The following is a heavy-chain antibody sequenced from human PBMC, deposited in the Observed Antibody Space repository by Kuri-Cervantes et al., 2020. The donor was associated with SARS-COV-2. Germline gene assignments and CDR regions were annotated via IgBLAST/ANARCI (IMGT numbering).Heavy chain of an antibody. CDR2: NNPNSGGT. V-gene: IGHV1-2*04. D-gene: IGHD3-10*01. J-gene: IGHJ6*02. Sequence: SEKVSCKASGYTFTGYYIHWVRQAPGQGLEWMGWNNPNSGGTNYAQKFQGWVTMTRDTSINTAYMELSRLRSDDTAVYYCARARVRGLITAYYYYGMYVWGQGATVTVSS. CDR3: ARARVRGLITAYYYYGMYV. CDR1: GYTFTGYY.